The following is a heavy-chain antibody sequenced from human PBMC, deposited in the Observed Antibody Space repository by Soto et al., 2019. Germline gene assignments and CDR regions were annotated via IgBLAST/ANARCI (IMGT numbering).Heavy chain of an antibody. CDR1: GYTFTSYY. CDR2: INPSGGST. J-gene: IGHJ6*02. CDR3: AREGGDSTFYYYGMDV. Sequence: ASVKVSCKASGYTFTSYYMHWVRQAPGQGLEWMGIINPSGGSTSYAQKFQGRVTMTRDTSTSTVYMELSSLRSEDTAVYYCAREGGDSTFYYYGMDVWGQGTKVTVSS. V-gene: IGHV1-46*01. D-gene: IGHD4-17*01.